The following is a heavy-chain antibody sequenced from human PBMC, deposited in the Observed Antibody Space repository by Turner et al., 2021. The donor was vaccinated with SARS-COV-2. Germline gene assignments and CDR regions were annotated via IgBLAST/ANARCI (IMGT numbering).Heavy chain of an antibody. CDR2: ISKSSLTI. V-gene: IGHV3-48*01. J-gene: IGHJ4*02. CDR3: TKGLQLGAAFDF. CDR1: GFTFSTSA. D-gene: IGHD6-25*01. Sequence: EVQLVESGGGLVQPGQSLRLPCATSGFTFSTSAMNWVRQAPGKGLEWVSNISKSSLTIYDADSVKGRFTISRDNAENSLYLQMTSLRADETAVYYCTKGLQLGAAFDFWGQGALVTVSS.